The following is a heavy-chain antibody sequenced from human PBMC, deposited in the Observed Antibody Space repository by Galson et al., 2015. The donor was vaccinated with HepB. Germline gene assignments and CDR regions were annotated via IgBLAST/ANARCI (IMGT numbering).Heavy chain of an antibody. D-gene: IGHD1-26*01. CDR3: ARDNRRYSGSYYFDY. CDR1: GYTFTSYG. J-gene: IGHJ4*02. V-gene: IGHV1-18*01. Sequence: SVEVSCKASGYTFTSYGISWVRQAPGQGLEWMGWISAYNGNTNYAQKLQGRVTMTTDTSTGTAYMELRSLRSDDTAVYYCARDNRRYSGSYYFDYWGQGTLVTVSS. CDR2: ISAYNGNT.